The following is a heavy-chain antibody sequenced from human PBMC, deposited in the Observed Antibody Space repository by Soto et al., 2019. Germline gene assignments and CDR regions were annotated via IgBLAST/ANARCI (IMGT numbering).Heavy chain of an antibody. D-gene: IGHD6-6*01. CDR2: IYTSGST. CDR1: GGSISSYY. Sequence: SETLSLTCTVSGGSISSYYGSWIRQPAGKGLEWIGRIYTSGSTNYNPSLKSRGTMSVDTSKNQFSMTLTPVPAADTAVYSCARVRIAPPTGASGMDVWGPGTTVTVSS. CDR3: ARVRIAPPTGASGMDV. J-gene: IGHJ6*02. V-gene: IGHV4-4*07.